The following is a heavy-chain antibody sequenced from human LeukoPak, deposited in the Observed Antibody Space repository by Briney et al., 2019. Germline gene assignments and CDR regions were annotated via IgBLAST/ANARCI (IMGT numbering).Heavy chain of an antibody. Sequence: GGSLRLSCAASGFTFSSYEMNWVRQAPGKGLEWVSYISSSGSTIYYADPVKGRFTISRDNAKNSLYLQMNSLRAEDTAVYYCARECSYGGFDYWGQGTLVTVSS. D-gene: IGHD5-18*01. CDR2: ISSSGSTI. J-gene: IGHJ4*02. CDR3: ARECSYGGFDY. CDR1: GFTFSSYE. V-gene: IGHV3-48*03.